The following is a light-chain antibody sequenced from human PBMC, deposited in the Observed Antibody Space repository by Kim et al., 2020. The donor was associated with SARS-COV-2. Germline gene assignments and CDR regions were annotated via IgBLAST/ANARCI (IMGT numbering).Light chain of an antibody. CDR2: YDR. Sequence: PGQAATITIGGNNNNTKTVHGYRQRPGQVPILVIDYDRDRPSGIPDRFSGSNSEDTATLTMTRVEAGDEADYYCQVWDSDTAHRVFGPGTKVTVL. J-gene: IGLJ1*01. CDR3: QVWDSDTAHRV. CDR1: NNNTKT. V-gene: IGLV3-21*04.